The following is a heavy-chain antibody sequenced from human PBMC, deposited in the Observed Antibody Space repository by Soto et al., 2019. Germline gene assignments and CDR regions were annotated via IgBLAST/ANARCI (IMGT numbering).Heavy chain of an antibody. CDR1: GFAFTNYG. CDR3: ARDVAMPTGLGLGY. V-gene: IGHV3-30*03. J-gene: IGHJ4*02. CDR2: ISNDGSNK. D-gene: IGHD6-19*01. Sequence: QVPVVESGGGVVQPGTSLRLSCAASGFAFTNYGIHWVRQAPGKGLEWVAHISNDGSNKFYGDSVKGRFTISRDNSENTVYLQMTSLRPDDTAVFYCARDVAMPTGLGLGYWGQGTLVTVSS.